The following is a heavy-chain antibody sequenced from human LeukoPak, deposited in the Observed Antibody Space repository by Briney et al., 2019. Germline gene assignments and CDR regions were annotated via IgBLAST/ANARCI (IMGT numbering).Heavy chain of an antibody. Sequence: KPSETLSLTCAVYGGSFSGYYWSWIRQPPGKGLEWIGEINHSGSTNYNPSLKSRVTISVDTSKNQFSLKLSSVTAADTAVYFCASGSSIPAIRYFDLWGRGTLVTVSS. CDR3: ASGSSIPAIRYFDL. J-gene: IGHJ2*01. D-gene: IGHD6-25*01. V-gene: IGHV4-34*01. CDR1: GGSFSGYY. CDR2: INHSGST.